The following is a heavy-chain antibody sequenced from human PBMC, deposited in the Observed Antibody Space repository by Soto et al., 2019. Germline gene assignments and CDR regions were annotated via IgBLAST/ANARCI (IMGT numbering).Heavy chain of an antibody. CDR2: IYYSGST. CDR3: ALRLGDPGRLYFDY. V-gene: IGHV4-31*03. J-gene: IGHJ4*02. CDR1: GGSISSGGYY. D-gene: IGHD3-16*01. Sequence: QVQLQESGPGLVKPSQTLSLTCTVSGGSISSGGYYCSWIRQHPGKGLEWIGYIYYSGSTYYNPSLKSRVSISVGTSKNQFSLKLSSVTAADTAVYYCALRLGDPGRLYFDYWGQGTLVTVSS.